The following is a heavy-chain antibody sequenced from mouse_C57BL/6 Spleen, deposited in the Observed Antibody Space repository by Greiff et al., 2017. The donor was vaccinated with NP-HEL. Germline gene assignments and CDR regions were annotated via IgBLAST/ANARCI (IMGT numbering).Heavy chain of an antibody. Sequence: VQLQQPGAELVRPGPSVKLSCKASGYTFTSYWMHWVKQRPGQGLEWIGVIDPSDSYTNYNQKFKGKATLTVDTSSSTAYMQLSSLTSEDSAVYYCASGGYWGQGTTLTVSS. CDR3: ASGGY. CDR1: GYTFTSYW. CDR2: IDPSDSYT. J-gene: IGHJ2*01. V-gene: IGHV1-59*01.